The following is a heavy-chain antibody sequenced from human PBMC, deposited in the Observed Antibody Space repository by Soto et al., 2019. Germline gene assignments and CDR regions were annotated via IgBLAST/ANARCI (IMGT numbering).Heavy chain of an antibody. Sequence: SETLSPTCAVYGGSFSGYYWSWIRQPPGKGLEWIGEINHSGSTNYNPSLKSRVTISVDTSKNQFSLKLSSVTAADTAVYYCARGQAIIKGYYFDYWGQGTLVTVSS. CDR1: GGSFSGYY. J-gene: IGHJ4*02. V-gene: IGHV4-34*01. CDR2: INHSGST. CDR3: ARGQAIIKGYYFDY. D-gene: IGHD3-10*01.